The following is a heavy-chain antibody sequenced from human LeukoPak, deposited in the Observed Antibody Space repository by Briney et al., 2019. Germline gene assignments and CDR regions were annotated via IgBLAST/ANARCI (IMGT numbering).Heavy chain of an antibody. V-gene: IGHV4-30-4*01. CDR2: IYYSGST. D-gene: IGHD4-17*01. J-gene: IGHJ4*02. CDR3: ARQLSNYGDYVGAFDS. CDR1: GGSLISDDSY. Sequence: SQTLSLTCSVSGGSLISDDSYWSWIRHPPGKGLEWIGYIYYSGSTYYSPSLESRVTISIDTSKNHFSLRLSSVTAADTAVYYCARQLSNYGDYVGAFDSWGQGTLVTVSS.